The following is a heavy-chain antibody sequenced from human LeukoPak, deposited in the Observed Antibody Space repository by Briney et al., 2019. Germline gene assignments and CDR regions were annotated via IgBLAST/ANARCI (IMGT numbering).Heavy chain of an antibody. Sequence: GGSLRLSCAASGFTFCSYWRSWVRQAPGKGLEWVANIKQDGSEKYYVDSVKGRFTISRDNAKNSLYLQMNSLRAEDTAVYYCARIIAAAGYFDYWGQGTLVTVSS. V-gene: IGHV3-7*01. CDR1: GFTFCSYW. CDR3: ARIIAAAGYFDY. D-gene: IGHD6-13*01. CDR2: IKQDGSEK. J-gene: IGHJ4*02.